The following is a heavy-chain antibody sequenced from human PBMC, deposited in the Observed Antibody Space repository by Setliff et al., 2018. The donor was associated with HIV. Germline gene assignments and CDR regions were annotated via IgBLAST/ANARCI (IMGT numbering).Heavy chain of an antibody. CDR3: AKGIIVGTEMGDFDY. CDR2: IRYDGSNK. Sequence: GGSLRLSCAASGFNFSSHTMNWIRQAPGKGLEWVAFIRYDGSNKYYADSVKGRFTISRDNSKNTLYLQMNSLRAEDTAVYYCAKGIIVGTEMGDFDYWGQGTLVTVSS. CDR1: GFNFSSHT. D-gene: IGHD1-26*01. J-gene: IGHJ4*02. V-gene: IGHV3-30*02.